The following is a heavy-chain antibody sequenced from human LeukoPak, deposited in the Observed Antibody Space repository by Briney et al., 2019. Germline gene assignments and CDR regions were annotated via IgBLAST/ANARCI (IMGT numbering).Heavy chain of an antibody. Sequence: SETLSLTCGVYGGSFSGYYWSWIRLPPGKGLEWIGEINHTGSTNYNPSLKSRVTISVDTSKNQFSLKLSSVTAADTAVYYCARDRDGYNLNYFDYWGQGTLVTVSS. CDR2: INHTGST. CDR1: GGSFSGYY. J-gene: IGHJ4*02. D-gene: IGHD5-24*01. CDR3: ARDRDGYNLNYFDY. V-gene: IGHV4-34*01.